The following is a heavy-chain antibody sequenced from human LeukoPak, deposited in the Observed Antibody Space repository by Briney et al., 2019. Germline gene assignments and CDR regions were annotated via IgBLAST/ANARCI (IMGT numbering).Heavy chain of an antibody. CDR2: IYYSGST. CDR3: ARLTWHSRGNDY. CDR1: GGSISSSSYY. Sequence: SETLSLTCTVSGGSISSSSYYWGWIRQPPGTGLEWIGSIYYSGSTYYNPPLKSRVTISVDTSKNQFSLKLSSVTAADTAVYYCARLTWHSRGNDYWGQGTLVTVSS. V-gene: IGHV4-39*01. D-gene: IGHD6-13*01. J-gene: IGHJ4*02.